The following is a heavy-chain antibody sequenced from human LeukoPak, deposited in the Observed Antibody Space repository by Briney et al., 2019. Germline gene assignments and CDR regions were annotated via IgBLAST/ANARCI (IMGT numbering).Heavy chain of an antibody. CDR2: IGSAGDA. J-gene: IGHJ5*02. V-gene: IGHV3-13*01. Sequence: GGSLRLSYAASGFTFSSYDMHWVRQPTGKGLEWVSAIGSAGDAYYPDSVKGRFTISRENAKNSLYLQMNSLTAGDTAVYYCARGQPIVKGGARYCSGGTCYGSSNWSDPWGQGTLVTVSS. CDR1: GFTFSSYD. D-gene: IGHD2-15*01. CDR3: ARGQPIVKGGARYCSGGTCYGSSNWSDP.